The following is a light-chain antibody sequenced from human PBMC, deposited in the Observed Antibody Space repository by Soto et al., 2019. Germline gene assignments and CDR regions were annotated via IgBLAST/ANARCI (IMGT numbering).Light chain of an antibody. CDR1: SSNIGAGYD. CDR3: QSYDGSLSGVV. V-gene: IGLV1-40*01. CDR2: CNT. J-gene: IGLJ2*01. Sequence: QSALTQPPSVSGAPGQRVTISCTGTSSNIGAGYDVHWYQQLPGTAPKLLIYCNTNRPSGVPDRFSGSKSGTSASLAITGLQAEDEADYYCQSYDGSLSGVVFGGGTKLTVL.